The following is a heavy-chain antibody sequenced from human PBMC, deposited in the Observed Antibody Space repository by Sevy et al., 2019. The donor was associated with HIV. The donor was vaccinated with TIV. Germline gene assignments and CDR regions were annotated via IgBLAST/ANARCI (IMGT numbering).Heavy chain of an antibody. CDR1: GFTFSDYY. CDR3: ARVFTYYYGSGSYYIPPPDY. CDR2: ISSSSSYT. V-gene: IGHV3-11*06. Sequence: GGSLRLSCAASGFTFSDYYMSWIRQAPGKGLEWVSYISSSSSYTNYADSVKGRFTISRDNAKNSLYLQMNSLRAEDTAVYYCARVFTYYYGSGSYYIPPPDYWGQGTLVTDSS. J-gene: IGHJ4*02. D-gene: IGHD3-10*01.